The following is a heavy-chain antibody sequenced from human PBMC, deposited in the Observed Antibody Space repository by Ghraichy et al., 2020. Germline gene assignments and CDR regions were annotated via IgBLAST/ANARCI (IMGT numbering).Heavy chain of an antibody. D-gene: IGHD6-19*01. CDR2: IHPNSGGT. J-gene: IGHJ4*02. CDR1: GSTFTGYY. V-gene: IGHV1-2*02. CDR3: ARDYPVLAGMAVTYYFDY. Sequence: ASVKVSCKAAGSTFTGYYIHWVRQAPGQGPEWMGWIHPNSGGTNYAQKFQGRVTMTRDTSISTAYMELRRLRSDDTAMYYCARDYPVLAGMAVTYYFDYWGQGTLVTVSS.